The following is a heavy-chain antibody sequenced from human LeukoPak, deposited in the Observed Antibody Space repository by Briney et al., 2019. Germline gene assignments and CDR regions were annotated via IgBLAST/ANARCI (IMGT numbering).Heavy chain of an antibody. CDR1: GYTFTNYG. V-gene: IGHV1-18*01. J-gene: IGHJ4*02. CDR2: TSTSNGYT. CDR3: ARDRQGDY. Sequence: ASVEVSCKASGYTFTNYGITWVRQAPGHGLEWMGWTSTSNGYTNYVQKFQGRVTMTTDTSTTTAYMELRSLTSDDTAVYYCARDRQGDYWGQGTLVTVSS.